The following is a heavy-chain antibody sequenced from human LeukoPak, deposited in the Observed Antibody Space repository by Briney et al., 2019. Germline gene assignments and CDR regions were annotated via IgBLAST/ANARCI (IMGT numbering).Heavy chain of an antibody. D-gene: IGHD3-22*01. CDR3: AREAYYYDSNAFVRAFDI. V-gene: IGHV1-46*01. CDR2: MNPSGGST. J-gene: IGHJ3*02. CDR1: GYTFTSYG. Sequence: ASVKVSCKASGYTFTSYGISWVRQAPGQGLEWMGIMNPSGGSTSYAQKFQGRVTMTRDMSTSTVYMELSSLRFEDTAVYYCAREAYYYDSNAFVRAFDIWGQGTMVTVSS.